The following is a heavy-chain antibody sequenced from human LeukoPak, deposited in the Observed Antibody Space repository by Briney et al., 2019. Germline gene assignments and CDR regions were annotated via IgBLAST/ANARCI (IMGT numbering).Heavy chain of an antibody. CDR1: GFTFRNYG. D-gene: IGHD1-26*01. J-gene: IGHJ6*03. Sequence: PGGSLRLSCAASGFTFRNYGMHWVRQAPGKGLEWVSAIRGSGDRTHYADSVKGRFTISRDNSKNTLYLQMNSLRAEDTAVYYCAKDSKIVGATFRSYHYMDVWGKGTAVTVSS. CDR2: IRGSGDRT. V-gene: IGHV3-23*01. CDR3: AKDSKIVGATFRSYHYMDV.